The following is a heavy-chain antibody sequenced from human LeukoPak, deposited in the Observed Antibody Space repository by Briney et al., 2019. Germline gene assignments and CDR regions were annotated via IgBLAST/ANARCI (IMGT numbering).Heavy chain of an antibody. J-gene: IGHJ4*02. Sequence: PGGSLRLSCAASGCTFNNYWMSWVRQAPGKGLEWVANIKQDGSEKYYVDSVKGRFTISRDNAKNSLYLQMSSLRAEDTTVYYCARVVEMATIGIFDYWGQGTLVTVSS. V-gene: IGHV3-7*03. D-gene: IGHD5-24*01. CDR1: GCTFNNYW. CDR3: ARVVEMATIGIFDY. CDR2: IKQDGSEK.